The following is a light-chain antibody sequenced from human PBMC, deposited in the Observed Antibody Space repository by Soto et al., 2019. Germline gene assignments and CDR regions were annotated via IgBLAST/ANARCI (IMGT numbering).Light chain of an antibody. CDR1: SSDVGGYNY. CDR3: SSYTSSNMGV. Sequence: QSVLTQPASVSGSPGQSITISCTGSSSDVGGYNYVSWYQQHPGKAPKLMIYDVSNRPSGVSNRFSGSKSGNTASLTISGLQAEDEADYHCSSYTSSNMGVFGNGTKVTVL. J-gene: IGLJ1*01. V-gene: IGLV2-14*03. CDR2: DVS.